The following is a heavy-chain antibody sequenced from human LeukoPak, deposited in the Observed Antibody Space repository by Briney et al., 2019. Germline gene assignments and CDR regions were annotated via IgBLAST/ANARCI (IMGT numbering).Heavy chain of an antibody. V-gene: IGHV1-2*02. CDR1: GYSFTSYY. J-gene: IGHJ5*02. Sequence: ASVTVSCKASGYSFTSYYMHWVRQAPGQGLEWMGWINPNSGGTNYAQKFQGRVTMTRDTSISTAYMELSRLRSDDTAVYYCAKAAGSEQLVSNLFDPWGQGTLVTVSS. CDR3: AKAAGSEQLVSNLFDP. CDR2: INPNSGGT. D-gene: IGHD6-6*01.